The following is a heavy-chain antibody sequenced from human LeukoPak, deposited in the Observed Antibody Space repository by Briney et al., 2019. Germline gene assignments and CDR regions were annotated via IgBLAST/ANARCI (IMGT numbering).Heavy chain of an antibody. CDR3: ARTYYYDSSATGAFDI. J-gene: IGHJ3*02. D-gene: IGHD3-22*01. CDR1: GYTFTDYY. CDR2: VNPNTGGT. V-gene: IGHV1-2*02. Sequence: ASVKVSCKASGYTFTDYYVHWVRQAPGQGLEWLGWVNPNTGGTNYAQKLQGRVTMTTDTSTSTAYMELRSLRSDDTAVYYCARTYYYDSSATGAFDIWGQGTMVTVSS.